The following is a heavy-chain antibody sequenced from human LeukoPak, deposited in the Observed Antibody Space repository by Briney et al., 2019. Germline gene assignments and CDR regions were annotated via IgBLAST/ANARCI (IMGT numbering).Heavy chain of an antibody. CDR2: INHSGST. J-gene: IGHJ6*02. CDR1: GGSFSGYY. D-gene: IGHD4-4*01. Sequence: PSETLSLTCAVYGGSFSGYYWSWIRQPPGKGLEWIGEINHSGSTNCNPSLKSRVTISVDTSKNQFSLKLSSVTAADTAVYYCARGPSRSSTVTRPYYYYGMDVWGQGTTVTVSS. CDR3: ARGPSRSSTVTRPYYYYGMDV. V-gene: IGHV4-34*01.